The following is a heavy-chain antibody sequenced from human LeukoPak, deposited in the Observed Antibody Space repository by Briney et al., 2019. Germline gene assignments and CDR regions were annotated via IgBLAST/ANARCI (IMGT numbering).Heavy chain of an antibody. D-gene: IGHD3-22*01. CDR2: ISRSGVAT. CDR3: AKHSHDGSAPYYEVQLDY. CDR1: GFTFSSYA. Sequence: GGSLRLSCAASGFTFSSYAMSWVRQAPGKGLEWVSTISRSGVATYYANSVKGRFTISRDNSKNTVYLQMSSLRAEDTAMYYCAKHSHDGSAPYYEVQLDYWGQGTLVTVSS. V-gene: IGHV3-23*01. J-gene: IGHJ4*02.